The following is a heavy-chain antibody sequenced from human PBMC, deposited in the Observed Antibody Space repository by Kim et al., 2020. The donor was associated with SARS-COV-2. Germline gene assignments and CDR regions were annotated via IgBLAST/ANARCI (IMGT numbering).Heavy chain of an antibody. J-gene: IGHJ6*02. CDR3: ARGLLMVRGEEMDV. D-gene: IGHD3-10*01. V-gene: IGHV3-21*01. Sequence: GDSVKGRFTISRDNAKNSLYLQMNSLRAEDTAVYYCARGLLMVRGEEMDVWGQGTTVTVSS.